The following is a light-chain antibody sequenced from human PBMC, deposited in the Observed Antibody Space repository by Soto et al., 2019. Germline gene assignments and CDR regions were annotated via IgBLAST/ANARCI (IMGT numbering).Light chain of an antibody. CDR2: DVS. CDR3: QQRSNWPIT. Sequence: IVLTQSPPSLSLFPGERATLSCRASQSVSGYLAWYQQKPGQAPRLLIYDVSTRATGIPARFSGSGSRTDFILTISSLEPEDLAVYYCQQRSNWPITFGQGTRLEI. J-gene: IGKJ5*01. CDR1: QSVSGY. V-gene: IGKV3-11*01.